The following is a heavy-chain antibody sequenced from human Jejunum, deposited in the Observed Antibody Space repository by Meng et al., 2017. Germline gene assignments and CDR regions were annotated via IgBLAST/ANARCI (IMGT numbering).Heavy chain of an antibody. CDR2: IYHSGNT. CDR3: ARGSRDDGSGSGYYKTWFDP. CDR1: GYSISSGYY. J-gene: IGHJ5*02. Sequence: SETLSLTCTVSGYSISSGYYCCWLRQPPGKGLEWIGSIYHSGNTQYNPSLKRRATILADTSKNRLSLRLTSVTAADTAVYFCARGSRDDGSGSGYYKTWFDPWGQGTLVTVSS. D-gene: IGHD3-22*01. V-gene: IGHV4-38-2*02.